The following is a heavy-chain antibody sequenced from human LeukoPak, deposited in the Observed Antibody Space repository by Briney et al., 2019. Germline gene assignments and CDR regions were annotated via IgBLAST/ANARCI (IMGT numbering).Heavy chain of an antibody. CDR1: GDTFSNYA. D-gene: IGHD3-3*01. Sequence: SVKVSCKGSGDTFSNYAVFWLRQAPGQGLEWMGRIIPVFGTENYAQRFQGRVTLTTDESTSTAYMELSSLRSEDTAVYYCAIYDFYSGYPDYWGQGTLVTVSS. CDR3: AIYDFYSGYPDY. J-gene: IGHJ4*02. V-gene: IGHV1-69*05. CDR2: IIPVFGTE.